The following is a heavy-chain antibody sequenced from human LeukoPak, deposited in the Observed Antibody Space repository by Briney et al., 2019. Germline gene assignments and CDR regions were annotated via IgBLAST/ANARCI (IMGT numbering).Heavy chain of an antibody. J-gene: IGHJ3*02. CDR3: VKGAAYHLGDAFDI. Sequence: PGGSLRLSCAASGFTFDDYVVNWVRQAPGKGLEWVSGISWNSGTIGYADSVKGRFTISRDNAKNSLDLQMNSLRAEDTALYYCVKGAAYHLGDAFDIWGQGTMVTVSS. V-gene: IGHV3-9*01. CDR2: ISWNSGTI. CDR1: GFTFDDYV. D-gene: IGHD2-15*01.